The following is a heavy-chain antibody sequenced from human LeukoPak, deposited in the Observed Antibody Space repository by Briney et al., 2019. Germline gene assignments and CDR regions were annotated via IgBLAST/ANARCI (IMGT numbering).Heavy chain of an antibody. CDR3: ARSPDSSGYSLYFDY. CDR1: GYSFTSHW. Sequence: SGESLKISCKGSGYSFTSHWIGWVRQMPGKGLEWMGIIYPGDSDTRYSPSFQGQVTISADKSISTAYLQWSSLRASDTAMYYCARSPDSSGYSLYFDYWGQGTLVTVSS. J-gene: IGHJ4*02. CDR2: IYPGDSDT. D-gene: IGHD3-22*01. V-gene: IGHV5-51*01.